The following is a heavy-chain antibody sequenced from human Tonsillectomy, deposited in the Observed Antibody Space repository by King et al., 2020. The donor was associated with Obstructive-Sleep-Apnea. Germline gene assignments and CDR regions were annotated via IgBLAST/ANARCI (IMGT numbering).Heavy chain of an antibody. Sequence: VQLQESGPGLVKPSETLSLTCTVSGYSISSGYYWGWIRQPPGKGLEWIGSIYHSGSTYYNPSLKSRVTISVDTSKNQFSLNLTSVTAADTAVYYCARDQASAFGITGTSPFDYWGQGTLVTVSS. V-gene: IGHV4-38-2*02. CDR2: IYHSGST. J-gene: IGHJ4*02. CDR3: ARDQASAFGITGTSPFDY. D-gene: IGHD3-16*01. CDR1: GYSISSGYY.